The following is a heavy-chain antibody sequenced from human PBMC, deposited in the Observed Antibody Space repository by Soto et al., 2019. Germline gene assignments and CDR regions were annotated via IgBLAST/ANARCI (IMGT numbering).Heavy chain of an antibody. CDR2: IYYSGST. CDR3: ARPADYDILTGPFDY. J-gene: IGHJ4*02. CDR1: GGSISSSGYY. D-gene: IGHD3-9*01. V-gene: IGHV4-39*01. Sequence: PSETLSLTCTVSGGSISSSGYYWGWIRQPPGKGLEWIGSIYYSGSTYYNPSLKSRVTISVDTSKNQFSLKLSPVTAADTAVYYCARPADYDILTGPFDYWGQGTLVTVSS.